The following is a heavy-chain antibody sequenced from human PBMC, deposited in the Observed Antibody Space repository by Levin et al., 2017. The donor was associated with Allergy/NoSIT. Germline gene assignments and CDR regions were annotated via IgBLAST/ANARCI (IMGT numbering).Heavy chain of an antibody. Sequence: GESLKISCKASGYTFTGYYMHWVRQAPGQGLEWMGWINPNSGGTNYAQKFQGRVTMTRDTSISTAYMELSRLRSDDTAVYYCARKNSGYDYSHFDYWGQGTLVTVSS. J-gene: IGHJ4*02. CDR1: GYTFTGYY. CDR2: INPNSGGT. D-gene: IGHD5-12*01. CDR3: ARKNSGYDYSHFDY. V-gene: IGHV1-2*02.